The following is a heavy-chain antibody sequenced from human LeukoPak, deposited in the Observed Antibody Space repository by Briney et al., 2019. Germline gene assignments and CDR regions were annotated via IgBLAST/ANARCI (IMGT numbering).Heavy chain of an antibody. D-gene: IGHD4-11*01. CDR2: INHSGST. CDR1: GGSFSGYY. V-gene: IGHV4-34*01. J-gene: IGHJ4*02. Sequence: PSETLSLTCAVYGGSFSGYYWSWIRQPPGKGLEWIGEINHSGSTNYNPPLKSRVTISVDTSKNQFSLKLSSVTAADTAVYYCARGRGYSNYVRPSDYWGQGTLVTVSS. CDR3: ARGRGYSNYVRPSDY.